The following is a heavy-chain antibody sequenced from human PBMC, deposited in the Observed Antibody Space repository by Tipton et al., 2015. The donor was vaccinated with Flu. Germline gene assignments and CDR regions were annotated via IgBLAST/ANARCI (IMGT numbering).Heavy chain of an antibody. CDR2: ISGNGVST. V-gene: IGHV3-64*01. CDR3: ARERGGGYGDY. Sequence: SLRLSCAASEFTFSTYTMHWVRQAPGKGLEYVSAISGNGVSTYYASSVKGRFTISRDNSKNTLYLQMGSLRAEVMAVYYCARERGGGYGDYWGQGTLVTVSS. D-gene: IGHD2-15*01. CDR1: EFTFSTYT. J-gene: IGHJ4*02.